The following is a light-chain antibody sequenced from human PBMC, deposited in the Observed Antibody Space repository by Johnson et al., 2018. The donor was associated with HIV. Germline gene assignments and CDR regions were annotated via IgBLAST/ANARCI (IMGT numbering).Light chain of an antibody. CDR3: GTWDTRLSAGHV. CDR2: KDD. J-gene: IGLJ1*01. Sequence: QSVLTQPPSVSAAPGQKVTISCSGSYSNIANNYVSWYQQLPGAAPKLLIYKDDKRPSGIPDRISGSKSGTSATLGITGLHTGDEADYDCGTWDTRLSAGHVFGTGTQVTVL. CDR1: YSNIANNY. V-gene: IGLV1-51*02.